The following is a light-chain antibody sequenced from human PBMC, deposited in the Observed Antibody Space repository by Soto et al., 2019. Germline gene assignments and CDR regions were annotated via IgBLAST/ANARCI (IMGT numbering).Light chain of an antibody. Sequence: EIELTQSPATLSLSPGERATLSCRASQSVSSYLAWYQQKPGQAPRLLIYDASNRATGIPARFSGSGSGTDFTLTISSLEPEDFAVYYCQQRTNWLITFGGGTKVEIK. CDR2: DAS. J-gene: IGKJ4*01. CDR1: QSVSSY. CDR3: QQRTNWLIT. V-gene: IGKV3-11*01.